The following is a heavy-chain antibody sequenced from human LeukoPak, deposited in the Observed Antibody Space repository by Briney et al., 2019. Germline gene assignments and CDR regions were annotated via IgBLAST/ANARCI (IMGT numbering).Heavy chain of an antibody. Sequence: KSGGSLRLSCAASGFTFSNAWMSWVRQAPGKGREWVGRIKSKTDGGTTDYAAPVKGRFTISRDDSKNTLYLQMNSLKTEDTAMYFCTRGEMATTPHYFDYWGQGTLVTVSS. CDR3: TRGEMATTPHYFDY. V-gene: IGHV3-15*01. D-gene: IGHD5-24*01. CDR2: IKSKTDGGTT. J-gene: IGHJ4*02. CDR1: GFTFSNAW.